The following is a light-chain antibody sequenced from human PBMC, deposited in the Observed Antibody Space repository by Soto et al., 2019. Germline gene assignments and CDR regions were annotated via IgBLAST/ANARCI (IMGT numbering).Light chain of an antibody. Sequence: IVLTQSPATLSVPPGETATLSCRASENINTYLAWYQQKPGQAPKLLIYDASNRATGIPARFSASGSGTDFTLTISSLEPEDFAVYYCQHRNNWPLTFGGGTKVEIK. CDR1: ENINTY. CDR2: DAS. J-gene: IGKJ4*01. V-gene: IGKV3-11*01. CDR3: QHRNNWPLT.